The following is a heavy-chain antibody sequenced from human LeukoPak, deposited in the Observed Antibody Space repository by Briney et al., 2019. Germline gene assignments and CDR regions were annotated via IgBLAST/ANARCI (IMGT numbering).Heavy chain of an antibody. CDR3: AKDFNSVRGEDYYFDY. Sequence: PGRSLRHSCAASGFTFDDYAMHWVRQAPGKGLEWVSGISWNSGSIGYADSVKGRFTISRDNAKNSLYLQMNSLRAEDTALYYCAKDFNSVRGEDYYFDYWGQGTLVTVSS. D-gene: IGHD3-10*01. CDR1: GFTFDDYA. CDR2: ISWNSGSI. V-gene: IGHV3-9*01. J-gene: IGHJ4*02.